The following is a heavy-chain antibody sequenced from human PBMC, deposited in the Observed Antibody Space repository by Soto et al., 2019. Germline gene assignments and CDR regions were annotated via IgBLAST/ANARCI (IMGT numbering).Heavy chain of an antibody. J-gene: IGHJ3*02. CDR3: VRVLKSIGWDNDVFDI. CDR2: IDTYGSAT. V-gene: IGHV3-74*01. CDR1: GFSLRVYW. Sequence: SGGSLRLSCAAAGFSLRVYWMHWVRQAPGKGLAWVSRIDTYGSATKYADSVEGRFSISKDNAENTLYLQMNNLRADDTAVYYCVRVLKSIGWDNDVFDIWGQGTMVTVSS. D-gene: IGHD6-19*01.